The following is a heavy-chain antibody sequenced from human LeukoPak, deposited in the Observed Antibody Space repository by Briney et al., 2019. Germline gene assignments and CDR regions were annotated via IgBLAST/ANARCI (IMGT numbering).Heavy chain of an antibody. V-gene: IGHV4-30-4*01. D-gene: IGHD2-15*01. Sequence: SETLSLTCTVSGGSISSYYWSWIRQPPGKGLEWIGYIYYSGSTYYNPSLKSRVTISVDTSKNQFSLKLSSVTAADTAVYYCARVTTVVTADYWGQGTLVTVSS. J-gene: IGHJ4*02. CDR2: IYYSGST. CDR3: ARVTTVVTADY. CDR1: GGSISSYY.